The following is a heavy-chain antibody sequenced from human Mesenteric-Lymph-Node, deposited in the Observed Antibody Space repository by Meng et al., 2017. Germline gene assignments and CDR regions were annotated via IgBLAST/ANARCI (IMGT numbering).Heavy chain of an antibody. Sequence: VLSVQAWSVSKKPVASGQVSSKASRYTFTGYYLHWVRQAPGQGLEWMGVINPSGGSTTYSQKFQGRLTMTRDTSTSAVYMELSSLRSEDTAIYYCARSPLDGYNYHFDYWGQGTLVTVSS. D-gene: IGHD5-24*01. V-gene: IGHV1-46*01. J-gene: IGHJ4*02. CDR1: RYTFTGYY. CDR3: ARSPLDGYNYHFDY. CDR2: INPSGGST.